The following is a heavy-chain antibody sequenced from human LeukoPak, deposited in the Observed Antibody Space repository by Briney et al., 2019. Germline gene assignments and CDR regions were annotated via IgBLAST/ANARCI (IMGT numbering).Heavy chain of an antibody. V-gene: IGHV3-23*01. Sequence: GGSLRLSCAASGFTFSSYGMSWVRQAPGKGLEWVSAISGSGGSTYYADSVKGRFTISRDNSKNTLYLQMNSLRAEDTAVYYCAKASVRWPYYFDYWGQGTLVTVSS. CDR3: AKASVRWPYYFDY. D-gene: IGHD4-23*01. J-gene: IGHJ4*02. CDR2: ISGSGGST. CDR1: GFTFSSYG.